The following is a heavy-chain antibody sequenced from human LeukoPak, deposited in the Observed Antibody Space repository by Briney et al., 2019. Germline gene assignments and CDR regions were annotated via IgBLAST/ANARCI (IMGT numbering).Heavy chain of an antibody. CDR3: ARGGGYGSGTIVDY. CDR1: GGSISSYY. D-gene: IGHD3-10*01. V-gene: IGHV4-4*07. Sequence: SETLSLTCTVSGGSISSYYWSWIRQPAGKGLEWIGRIYTSGSTNYNPSLKSRVTMSVDTSKSQFSLKLSSVTAADTAVYYCARGGGYGSGTIVDYWGQGTLVTVSS. J-gene: IGHJ4*02. CDR2: IYTSGST.